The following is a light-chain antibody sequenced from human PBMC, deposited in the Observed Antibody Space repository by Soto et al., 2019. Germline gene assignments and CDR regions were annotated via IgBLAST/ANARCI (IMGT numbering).Light chain of an antibody. V-gene: IGKV1-5*03. CDR1: QSISSW. CDR2: KTS. Sequence: DIQLTQSPSTLSASVGDRVTITCRASQSISSWLAWYQQKPGKAPNFLIYKTSNLESGVPSRFSGSGSVTEFTLTISSLQPDDFATYYCQYYNDYCWTFGQGTKVEIK. J-gene: IGKJ1*01. CDR3: QYYNDYCWT.